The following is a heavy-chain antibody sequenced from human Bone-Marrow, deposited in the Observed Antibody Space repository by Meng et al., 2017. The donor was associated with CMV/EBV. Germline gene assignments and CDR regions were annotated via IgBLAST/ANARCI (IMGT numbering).Heavy chain of an antibody. V-gene: IGHV4-39*01. J-gene: IGHJ4*02. CDR1: GGSISSSSYY. CDR3: ARGCIRNPCY. Sequence: SETLSLTCTVSGGSISSSSYYWGWIRQPPGKGLEWIGSIYYSGSTYYNPSLKSRVTISVDTSKNQFSLKLSSVTAADTAVYYCARGCIRNPCYWGQGTLVTVSS. D-gene: IGHD1-14*01. CDR2: IYYSGST.